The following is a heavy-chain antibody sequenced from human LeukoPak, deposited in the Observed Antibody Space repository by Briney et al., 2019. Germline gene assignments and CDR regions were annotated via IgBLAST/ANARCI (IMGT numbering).Heavy chain of an antibody. V-gene: IGHV3-30-3*01. J-gene: IGHJ3*02. Sequence: PGGSLRLSCAASGFMFSSYGLHWVRQAPGKGLEWVALISYDGSDKYYADSVKGRFTISRDNSKNTLYLQVNSLRAEDTSVYYCARVGYCSGGNCYFNAFDIWGQGTVVTVSS. D-gene: IGHD2-15*01. CDR1: GFMFSSYG. CDR3: ARVGYCSGGNCYFNAFDI. CDR2: ISYDGSDK.